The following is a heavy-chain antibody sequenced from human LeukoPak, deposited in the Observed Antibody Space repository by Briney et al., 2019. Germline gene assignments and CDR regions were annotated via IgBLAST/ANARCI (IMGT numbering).Heavy chain of an antibody. CDR2: IYPDDSDP. Sequence: GESLKISCKASGYSFTSYWIGWMRQMPGKGLEWMGIIYPDDSDPRYSPSFQGQVTMSVDKSINTAYMQWSSLKASDTAIYYCARTWLLGYFDYWGQGTLVTVSS. V-gene: IGHV5-51*01. D-gene: IGHD5-12*01. J-gene: IGHJ4*02. CDR3: ARTWLLGYFDY. CDR1: GYSFTSYW.